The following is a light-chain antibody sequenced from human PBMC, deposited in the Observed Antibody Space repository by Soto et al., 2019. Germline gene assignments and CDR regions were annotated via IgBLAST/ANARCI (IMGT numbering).Light chain of an antibody. CDR1: QSVSSY. CDR3: HQRANWPRT. V-gene: IGKV3-11*01. CDR2: DAS. J-gene: IGKJ1*01. Sequence: IVLTQSPATLSLSPGERATLSCRASQSVSSYLAWYQHKPGQAPRLLIYDASNRATGIPARFSGSGSGTAFTLTISSLEPEDFAVYYCHQRANWPRTFGQGTKVEIK.